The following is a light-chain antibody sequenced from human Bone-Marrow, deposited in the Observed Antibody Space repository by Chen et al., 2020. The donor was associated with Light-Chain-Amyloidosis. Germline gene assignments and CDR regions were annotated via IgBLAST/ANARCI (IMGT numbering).Light chain of an antibody. V-gene: IGLV3-21*02. CDR1: NIGSTR. CDR3: QVWDRSSDRPV. CDR2: DDS. Sequence: SYVLTQPFSVSVAPGQTATIACGGNNIGSTRVHWYQQTPGQAPLLVVYDDSDRPSGIPERLSGSNSGNTATLTISRVEAGDKADYYCQVWDRSSDRPVFGGGTKLTVL. J-gene: IGLJ3*02.